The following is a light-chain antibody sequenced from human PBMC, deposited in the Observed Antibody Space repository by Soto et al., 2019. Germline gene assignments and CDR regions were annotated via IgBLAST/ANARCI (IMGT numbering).Light chain of an antibody. CDR1: QSVSSNY. V-gene: IGKV3-20*01. CDR3: QQYGSLVWT. CDR2: GAS. J-gene: IGKJ1*01. Sequence: EIVLTQSPGTLSLSPGERATLSCRASQSVSSNYLAWYQQKPGQAPRLLIYGASNRATGIPDRFSGSGSGTDFTVTITRLEPEDFALYSCQQYGSLVWTFGQGTKVEVK.